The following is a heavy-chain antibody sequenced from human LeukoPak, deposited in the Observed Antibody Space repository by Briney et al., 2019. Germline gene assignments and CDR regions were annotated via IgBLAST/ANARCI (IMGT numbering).Heavy chain of an antibody. J-gene: IGHJ4*02. CDR3: ARMVGQLVEYYFDY. Sequence: SETLSLTCTVSGGSISSYYWSWIWQPPGKGLEWIGYIYYSGSTNYNPSLKSRVTISVDTSKNQFSLKLKSVTSADTAVYYCARMVGQLVEYYFDYWGRGTLVTVSS. D-gene: IGHD1/OR15-1a*01. V-gene: IGHV4-59*01. CDR2: IYYSGST. CDR1: GGSISSYY.